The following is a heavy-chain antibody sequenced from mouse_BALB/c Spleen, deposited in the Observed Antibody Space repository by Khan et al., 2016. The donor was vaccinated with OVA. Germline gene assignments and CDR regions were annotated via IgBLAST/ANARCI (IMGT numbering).Heavy chain of an antibody. CDR3: ARGNWAWFAY. CDR1: GFTFSSFG. V-gene: IGHV5-17*02. CDR2: ISSDSITL. J-gene: IGHJ3*01. Sequence: EVQLVESGGGLVQPGGSRKLSCAASGFTFSSFGMHWVRQAPEKGLEWVAYISSDSITLYYADTVKGRVTISRDNPRNTLFLQMTSLRYEDTAIYYCARGNWAWFAYWGQGTLVTVSA. D-gene: IGHD2-1*01.